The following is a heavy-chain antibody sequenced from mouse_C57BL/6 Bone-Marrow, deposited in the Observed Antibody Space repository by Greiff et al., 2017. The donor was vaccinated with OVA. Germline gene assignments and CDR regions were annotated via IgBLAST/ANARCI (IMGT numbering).Heavy chain of an antibody. CDR1: GYTFTSYW. V-gene: IGHV1-69*01. J-gene: IGHJ1*03. D-gene: IGHD2-14*01. CDR2: IDPSDSYT. Sequence: VQLQESGAELVMPGASVKLSCKASGYTFTSYWMHWVKQRPGQGLEWIGEIDPSDSYTNYNQQFKGKSTLTVEKSSSTAYMQLSSLTSDYSAVYYCAREGYRRYFDVWGTGTTVTVSS. CDR3: AREGYRRYFDV.